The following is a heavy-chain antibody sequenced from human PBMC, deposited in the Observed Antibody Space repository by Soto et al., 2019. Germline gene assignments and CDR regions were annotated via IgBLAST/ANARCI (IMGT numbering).Heavy chain of an antibody. J-gene: IGHJ6*02. CDR1: GYTFTSYY. D-gene: IGHD6-13*01. Sequence: QVQLVQSGAEVKKPGASVKVSCKASGYTFTSYYMHWVRQAPGQGLEWMGIINPSGGSTSYAQKFQGRVTMTRDTSTSTVYMELSSLRSEDTAVYYCARDRSSYRYYYGMDVWGQGTTVTVSS. CDR3: ARDRSSYRYYYGMDV. V-gene: IGHV1-46*01. CDR2: INPSGGST.